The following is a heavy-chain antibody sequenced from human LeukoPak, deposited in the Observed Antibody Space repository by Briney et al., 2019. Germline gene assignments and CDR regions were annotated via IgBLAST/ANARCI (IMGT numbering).Heavy chain of an antibody. CDR3: ATYGSGSYYGSPFDY. D-gene: IGHD3-10*01. Sequence: GESLKISCKGSGYSFTSYWIGWVRQMPGKGLEWMGIIYPGDSDTRYSPSFQGQVTISADKSISTAYLQWSSLKASDTAMYYCATYGSGSYYGSPFDYWGQGTLVTVSS. V-gene: IGHV5-51*01. J-gene: IGHJ4*02. CDR2: IYPGDSDT. CDR1: GYSFTSYW.